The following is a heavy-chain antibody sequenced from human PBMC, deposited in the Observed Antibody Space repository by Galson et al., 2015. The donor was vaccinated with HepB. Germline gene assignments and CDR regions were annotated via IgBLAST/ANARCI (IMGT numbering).Heavy chain of an antibody. J-gene: IGHJ2*01. V-gene: IGHV3-21*01. CDR2: ISTSSRYI. CDR3: ARDLSTYPFVVVIGGDWYFDL. D-gene: IGHD2-21*01. Sequence: SLRLSCAASGFTFNNYNMNWVRQAPGKGLEWVSSISTSSRYIYYADSVKGRFTISRDNAKNSLYLQMNSLRAEDTAVYYCARDLSTYPFVVVIGGDWYFDLWGRGTLVTVSS. CDR1: GFTFNNYN.